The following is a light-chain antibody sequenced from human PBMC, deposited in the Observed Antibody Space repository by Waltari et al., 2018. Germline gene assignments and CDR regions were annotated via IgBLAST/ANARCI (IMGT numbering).Light chain of an antibody. CDR2: GAS. CDR1: QSIERS. J-gene: IGKJ1*01. V-gene: IGKV3-20*01. CDR3: QHYVRLPVT. Sequence: EIMLTQSPGTLSLSPGERATLSCRTSQSIERSLAWYQQKPGQAPRLLIYGASSRATDIPDRFSGSGSGTDFSLTINTLEPEDCALYYCQHYVRLPVTFGQGTKVEIK.